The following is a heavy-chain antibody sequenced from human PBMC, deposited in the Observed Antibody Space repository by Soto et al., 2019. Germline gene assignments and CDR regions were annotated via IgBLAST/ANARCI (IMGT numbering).Heavy chain of an antibody. CDR3: ARGGANDAFDV. J-gene: IGHJ3*01. CDR2: LYSGGGT. Sequence: EVQLVATGGGLIQPGGSLRLSCAASGFIVSNNYMSWVRQAPGKGLEWVSVLYSGGGTYYADSVKGRFTISRDSSKNTLYLQMTSLSDEDTAVYFCARGGANDAFDVWGQGTMVTVSS. D-gene: IGHD1-26*01. CDR1: GFIVSNNY. V-gene: IGHV3-53*02.